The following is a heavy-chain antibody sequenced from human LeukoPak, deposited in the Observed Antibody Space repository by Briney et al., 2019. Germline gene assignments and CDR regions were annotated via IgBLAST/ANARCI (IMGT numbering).Heavy chain of an antibody. Sequence: SETLSLTCTVSGGSISSSSYYWGWIRQPPGKGLEWIGYIYYSGSTNYNPSLKSRVTISVDTSKNQFSLKLSSVTAADTAVYYCARDHGDYDFDYWGQGTLVTVSS. CDR2: IYYSGST. CDR1: GGSISSSSYY. V-gene: IGHV4-61*01. D-gene: IGHD4-17*01. CDR3: ARDHGDYDFDY. J-gene: IGHJ4*02.